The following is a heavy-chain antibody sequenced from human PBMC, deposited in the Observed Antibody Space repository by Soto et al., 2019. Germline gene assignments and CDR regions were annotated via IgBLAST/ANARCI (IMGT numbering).Heavy chain of an antibody. D-gene: IGHD2-21*02. V-gene: IGHV2-5*02. CDR2: IYWDDDK. Sequence: QITLKESGPTLVKPTQTLTLTCTFSGLSLSTTGVGMGWIRQPPGKALEWLALIYWDDDKRYSPSLKSRLTITKDTSKNQVVLTMTNMVPVDTATYYCVQSRCGGDCLQSYSSHSYYGLDVWGQGTTVTVSS. CDR3: VQSRCGGDCLQSYSSHSYYGLDV. J-gene: IGHJ6*02. CDR1: GLSLSTTGVG.